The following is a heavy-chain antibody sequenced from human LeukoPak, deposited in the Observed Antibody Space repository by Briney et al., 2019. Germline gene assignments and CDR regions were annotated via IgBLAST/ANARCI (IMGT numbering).Heavy chain of an antibody. Sequence: PGGSLRLSCTASGFTFDSYAMSWFRQAPGKGLEWVGFIRSKIYGGTTEYAASVKGRFTISRDDSKSIAYLQMTSLKSEDTAVYYCVRYSGDADYWGQGTLVTVSS. J-gene: IGHJ4*02. CDR2: IRSKIYGGTT. V-gene: IGHV3-49*03. D-gene: IGHD5-12*01. CDR3: VRYSGDADY. CDR1: GFTFDSYA.